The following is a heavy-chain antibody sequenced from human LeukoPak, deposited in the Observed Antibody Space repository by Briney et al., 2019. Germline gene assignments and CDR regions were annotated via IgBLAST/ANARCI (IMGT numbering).Heavy chain of an antibody. J-gene: IGHJ4*02. V-gene: IGHV3-7*05. D-gene: IGHD6-13*01. CDR3: ARRGTSSSWAHFDY. CDR1: GFTFSSYW. CDR2: IKQDGSEK. Sequence: PGGSLRLSCAASGFTFSSYWMTWVRQAPAKGLEWVAKIKQDGSEKYYVDSVKGRFTISRDNAENSLYLQMNSLGAEDTAVYYCARRGTSSSWAHFDYWGQGTLVTVSS.